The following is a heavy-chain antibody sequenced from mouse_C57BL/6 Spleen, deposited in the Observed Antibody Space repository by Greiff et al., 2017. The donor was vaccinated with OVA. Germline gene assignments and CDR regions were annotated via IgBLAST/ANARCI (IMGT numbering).Heavy chain of an antibody. CDR3: ARSELGRDY. CDR2: IYPGDGDT. Sequence: QVQLQQSGPELVKPGASVKISCKASGYAFSSSWMNWVKQRPGKGLEWIGRIYPGDGDTNYNGKFKGKATLTADKSPSTAYMQLSSLTSEDSAVYFCARSELGRDYWGQGTTLTVSS. J-gene: IGHJ2*01. D-gene: IGHD4-1*01. V-gene: IGHV1-82*01. CDR1: GYAFSSSW.